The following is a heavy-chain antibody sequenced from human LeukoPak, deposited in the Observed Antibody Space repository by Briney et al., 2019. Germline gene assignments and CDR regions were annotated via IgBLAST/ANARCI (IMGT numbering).Heavy chain of an antibody. V-gene: IGHV4-61*02. CDR1: GGSVNSGNYY. CDR3: TRGGELMNF. J-gene: IGHJ4*02. CDR2: IYTSGST. Sequence: SQTLSLTCTVSGGSVNSGNYYWTWIRQPAGKGLEWIGRIYTSGSTNYNPSLKSRVTISIDASKNQFSLRLSSVTAADTAVYYCTRGGELMNFWGQGTLVIVSS. D-gene: IGHD1-26*01.